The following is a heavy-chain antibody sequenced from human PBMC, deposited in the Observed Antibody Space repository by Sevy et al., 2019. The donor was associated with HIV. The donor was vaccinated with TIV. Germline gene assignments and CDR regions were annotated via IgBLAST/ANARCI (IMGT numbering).Heavy chain of an antibody. D-gene: IGHD3-22*01. J-gene: IGHJ3*01. Sequence: GGSLRLSCAASGFTFNTHAMNWVRQAPGKGLEWVSVISGPGYGTNYADSVKGRFTISRDNSKNTLYLQMNSLRDDDTAVYYCAKELNPALGSMLEVNLRSLKGFDVWGQGTMVTVSS. V-gene: IGHV3-23*01. CDR2: ISGPGYGT. CDR3: AKELNPALGSMLEVNLRSLKGFDV. CDR1: GFTFNTHA.